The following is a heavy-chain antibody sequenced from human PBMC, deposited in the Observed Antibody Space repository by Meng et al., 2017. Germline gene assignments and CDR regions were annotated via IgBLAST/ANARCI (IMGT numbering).Heavy chain of an antibody. CDR1: GYTFTSYD. J-gene: IGHJ3*02. Sequence: ASVKVSCKASGYTFTSYDINWVRQATGQGLEWMGWMNPNSGNTGYAQKFQGRVTMTRNTSISTAYMELSSLRSEDTAMYYCATYYYDSSGYFNAFDIWGQGTMVTVSS. D-gene: IGHD3-22*01. V-gene: IGHV1-8*01. CDR2: MNPNSGNT. CDR3: ATYYYDSSGYFNAFDI.